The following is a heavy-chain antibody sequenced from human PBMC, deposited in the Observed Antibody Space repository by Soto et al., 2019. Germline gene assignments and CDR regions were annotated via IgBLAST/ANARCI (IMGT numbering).Heavy chain of an antibody. CDR2: INPATGAA. CDR1: GYPVTAYY. V-gene: IGHV1-2*02. J-gene: IGHJ3*02. D-gene: IGHD3-3*01. Sequence: QLHLVQSGAVVKKPGASVTVSCSASGYPVTAYYMHWVRQAPGRGLEWMGGINPATGAAKYTQTFQGRVTMTRDTSTSTVFMELSGLTSEETAVFYWAGGGGVGVAGSAAFDMWGQGTLVTVSS. CDR3: AGGGGVGVAGSAAFDM.